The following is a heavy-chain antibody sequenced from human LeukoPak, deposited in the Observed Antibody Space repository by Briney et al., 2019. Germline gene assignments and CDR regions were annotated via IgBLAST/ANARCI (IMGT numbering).Heavy chain of an antibody. Sequence: ASVKVSCKASGHTFTSYGISWVRQAPGQGLEWMGWISAYNGNTNYAQKLQGRVTMTTDTSTSTAYMELRSLRSDDTAVYYCARAQWLVSVIQYDYWGQGTLVTVSS. CDR2: ISAYNGNT. CDR3: ARAQWLVSVIQYDY. V-gene: IGHV1-18*01. CDR1: GHTFTSYG. D-gene: IGHD6-19*01. J-gene: IGHJ4*02.